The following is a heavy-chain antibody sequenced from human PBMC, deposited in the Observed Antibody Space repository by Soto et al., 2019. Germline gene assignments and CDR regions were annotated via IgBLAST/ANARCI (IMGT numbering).Heavy chain of an antibody. Sequence: QVHFVQSGAVVKSPGSAVKVSCKVSGAGDTFSNYGLNWMRQAPGNGLEWMGGTIPAFGTANYAQKFQGRVTITADTSATPAYMQLSSLRSDDTAVYYCWRHDKTALPPLDSLGQGTLFSVSS. J-gene: IGHJ4*02. CDR3: WRHDKTALPPLDS. CDR2: TIPAFGTA. V-gene: IGHV1-69*06. CDR1: GAGDTFSNYG. D-gene: IGHD1-1*01.